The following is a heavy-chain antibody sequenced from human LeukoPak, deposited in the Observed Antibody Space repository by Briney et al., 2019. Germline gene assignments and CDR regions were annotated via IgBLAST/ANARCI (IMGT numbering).Heavy chain of an antibody. V-gene: IGHV3-20*04. CDR3: ARVTYYDSLYYFDY. CDR1: GFTFSNYW. CDR2: INWNGGST. D-gene: IGHD5-12*01. Sequence: PGGSLRLSCAASGFTFSNYWMHWVRQAPGKGLVWVSGINWNGGSTGYADSVKGRFTISRDNAKNSLYLQMNSLRAEDTALYYCARVTYYDSLYYFDYWGQGTLVTVSS. J-gene: IGHJ4*02.